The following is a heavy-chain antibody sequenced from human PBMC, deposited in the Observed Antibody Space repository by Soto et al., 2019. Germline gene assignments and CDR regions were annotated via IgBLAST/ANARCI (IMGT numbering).Heavy chain of an antibody. CDR2: IIPILGIA. Sequence: QVQLVQSGAEVKKPGSSVKVSCKASGGTFSSYTISWVRQAPGQGLEWMGRIIPILGIANYAQKFQGRVTITADKSTSTAYMELSSLRYEDTAVYYCAREQYGGDPMIWGQGTLVTVSS. CDR1: GGTFSSYT. J-gene: IGHJ4*02. D-gene: IGHD2-21*02. V-gene: IGHV1-69*08. CDR3: AREQYGGDPMI.